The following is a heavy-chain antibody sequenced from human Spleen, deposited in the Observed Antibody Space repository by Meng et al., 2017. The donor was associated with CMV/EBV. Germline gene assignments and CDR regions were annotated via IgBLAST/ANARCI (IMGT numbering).Heavy chain of an antibody. Sequence: SETLSLTCAVSGGSISSYYWSWIRQPPGKGLEWIGCIYYTGKNNYNPSLKSRVIISVDTSKNQFSLKLTSVTAADTAVYYCARGPYHYGMDVWGQGTTVTVSS. CDR3: ARGPYHYGMDV. CDR1: GGSISSYY. J-gene: IGHJ6*02. V-gene: IGHV4-59*01. D-gene: IGHD3-16*01. CDR2: IYYTGKN.